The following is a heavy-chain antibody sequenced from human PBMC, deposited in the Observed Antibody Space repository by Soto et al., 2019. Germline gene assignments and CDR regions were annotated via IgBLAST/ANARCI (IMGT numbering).Heavy chain of an antibody. CDR2: ISYDGSNK. CDR3: ARDITGTIPTRSYYGMDV. CDR1: GFTFSSYA. Sequence: GGSLRLSCAASGFTFSSYAMHWVRQAPGKGLEWVAVISYDGSNKYYADSVKGRFTISRDNSKNTLYLQMNSLRAEDTAVYYCARDITGTIPTRSYYGMDVWGQGTTVTVSS. D-gene: IGHD1-7*01. J-gene: IGHJ6*02. V-gene: IGHV3-30-3*01.